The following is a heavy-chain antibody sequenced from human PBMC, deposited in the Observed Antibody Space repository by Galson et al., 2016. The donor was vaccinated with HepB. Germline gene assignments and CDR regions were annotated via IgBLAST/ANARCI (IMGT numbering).Heavy chain of an antibody. CDR2: VSGSGDNT. CDR1: GFTFSNYG. J-gene: IGHJ4*02. V-gene: IGHV3-23*01. D-gene: IGHD5-12*01. CDR3: TMISWSTGSGFGF. Sequence: SLRLSCAASGFTFSNYGMSWVRQAPGEGLEWVSAVSGSGDNTYYADSVKGRFTISRDNSRNTVFVQINSLRAEDTAIYYCTMISWSTGSGFGFWGQGTRVTVSS.